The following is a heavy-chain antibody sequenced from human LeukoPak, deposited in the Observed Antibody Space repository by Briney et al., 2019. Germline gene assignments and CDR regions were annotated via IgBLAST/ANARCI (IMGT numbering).Heavy chain of an antibody. J-gene: IGHJ3*02. D-gene: IGHD6-19*01. CDR1: GFTFSSYA. Sequence: PGGSLRLSCAASGFTFSSYAMSWVRHAPGKGLEWVSYISSSGSTIYYADSVKGRFTISRDNAKNSLYLQLYSLRAEDTAVYYCARVLGENTVAGYVGAFDMWGQGTMVSVSS. CDR3: ARVLGENTVAGYVGAFDM. V-gene: IGHV3-48*03. CDR2: ISSSGSTI.